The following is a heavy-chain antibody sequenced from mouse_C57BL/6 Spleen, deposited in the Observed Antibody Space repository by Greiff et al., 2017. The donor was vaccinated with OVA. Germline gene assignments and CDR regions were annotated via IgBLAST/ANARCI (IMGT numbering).Heavy chain of an antibody. D-gene: IGHD1-1*01. V-gene: IGHV14-2*01. CDR2: IDPEDGET. CDR3: ATHYYGSSYDYFDY. Sequence: EVQLQQSGAELVKPGASVKLSCTASGFNIKDYYMHWVKQRTEPGLEWIGRIDPEDGETKYAPKFPGKATITADTSSNTAYLQLSSLTSEDTAVYYCATHYYGSSYDYFDYWGQGTTLTVSS. J-gene: IGHJ2*01. CDR1: GFNIKDYY.